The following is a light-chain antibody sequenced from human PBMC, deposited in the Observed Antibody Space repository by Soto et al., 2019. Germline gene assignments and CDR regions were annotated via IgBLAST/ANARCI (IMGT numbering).Light chain of an antibody. J-gene: IGKJ2*01. CDR1: QSLVHSDGNTY. CDR2: KVS. V-gene: IGKV2-30*02. Sequence: EVVMTQSPLSLPVTLGQPASISCRSSQSLVHSDGNTYLNWFQQRPGQSPRRLIYKVSTRDSGVPDRFSGSASGTDFTLRISSVEADDVGVYYCMQGTHWPFTFGQGTKLEIK. CDR3: MQGTHWPFT.